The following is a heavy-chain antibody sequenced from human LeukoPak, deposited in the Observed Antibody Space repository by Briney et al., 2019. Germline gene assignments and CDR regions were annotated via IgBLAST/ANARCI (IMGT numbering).Heavy chain of an antibody. CDR2: ISYDGSNK. CDR1: GFTFSTYA. D-gene: IGHD4-23*01. V-gene: IGHV3-30-3*01. CDR3: ARHDYHSNSDAFDV. J-gene: IGHJ3*01. Sequence: GGSLRLSCPASGFTFSTYAMHWVRQAPGKGLEWVAVISYDGSNKYYADSVKGRFTISRDNSKNTLYLQMNSLRAEDTAVYYCARHDYHSNSDAFDVWGQGTMVTASS.